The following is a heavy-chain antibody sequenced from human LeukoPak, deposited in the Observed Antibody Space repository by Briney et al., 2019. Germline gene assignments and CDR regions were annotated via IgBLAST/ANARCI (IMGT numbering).Heavy chain of an antibody. CDR1: GYTFSSYE. CDR3: ARGHYGGIRYFDN. D-gene: IGHD4-23*01. J-gene: IGHJ4*02. Sequence: ASVKVSCKASGYTFSSYEINWVRQAPGPGHEWVGLMHPNSGKTGYAQKFQGRVTMTSDTSIGTAFMELSSLRSDDTAIFYCARGHYGGIRYFDNWGQGTLGTVSS. V-gene: IGHV1-8*01. CDR2: MHPNSGKT.